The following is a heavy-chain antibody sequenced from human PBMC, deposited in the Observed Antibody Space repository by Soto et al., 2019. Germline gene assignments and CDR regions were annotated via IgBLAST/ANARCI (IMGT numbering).Heavy chain of an antibody. CDR3: TTEGGKWLLPY. V-gene: IGHV3-15*07. Sequence: GGSLRLSCAASGFTFSNAWMSWVRQAPGKGLEWVGLIKKKTDGGTTDYAAPVKGRFSISRDDSKNTLYLQMNSLKTEDTAVYYCTTEGGKWLLPYWGQGTLVTVSS. J-gene: IGHJ4*02. D-gene: IGHD3-22*01. CDR2: IKKKTDGGTT. CDR1: GFTFSNAW.